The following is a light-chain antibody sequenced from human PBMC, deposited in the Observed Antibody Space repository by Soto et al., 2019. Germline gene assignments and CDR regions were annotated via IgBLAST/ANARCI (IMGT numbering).Light chain of an antibody. CDR2: GTS. CDR1: QSVSSSSY. V-gene: IGKV3-20*01. CDR3: QQFGSSLWT. Sequence: EIVLTQSPGTLSLSPGERATLSCRASQSVSSSSYLAWYQQKPGQAPRLLIYGTSTRATGIPDRFSGSGSGTDFTLTISRLEPEDFGVYYCQQFGSSLWTFGQGTKVEIK. J-gene: IGKJ1*01.